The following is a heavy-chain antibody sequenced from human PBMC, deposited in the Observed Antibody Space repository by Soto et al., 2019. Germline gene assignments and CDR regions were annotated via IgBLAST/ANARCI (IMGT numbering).Heavy chain of an antibody. CDR1: GFTFSSYA. J-gene: IGHJ5*02. CDR2: ISYDGSNK. Sequence: QVQLVESGGGVVQPGRSLRLSCAASGFTFSSYAMHWVRQAPGKGLEWVAVISYDGSNKYYADSVKGRFTISRDNSKNTLYLQMNSLKAEDTAVYYCARDRSSSWYGLYWFDPWGQGTLVTVSS. D-gene: IGHD6-13*01. V-gene: IGHV3-30-3*01. CDR3: ARDRSSSWYGLYWFDP.